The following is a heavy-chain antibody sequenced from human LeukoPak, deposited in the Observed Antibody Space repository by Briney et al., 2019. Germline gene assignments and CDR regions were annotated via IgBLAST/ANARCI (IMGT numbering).Heavy chain of an antibody. CDR1: GGTFCSYA. CDR3: ARSTYYYDSSGYYPMDY. D-gene: IGHD3-22*01. J-gene: IGHJ4*02. V-gene: IGHV1-69*05. CDR2: IIPIFGTA. Sequence: GASVKVSCKASGGTFCSYAISWVRQAPGQGLEWMGGIIPIFGTANYAQKFQGRVTITTDESTSTAYMELSSLRSEDTAVYYCARSTYYYDSSGYYPMDYWGQGTLVTVSS.